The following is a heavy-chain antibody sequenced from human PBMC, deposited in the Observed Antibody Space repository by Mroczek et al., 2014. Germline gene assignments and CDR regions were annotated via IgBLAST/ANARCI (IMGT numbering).Heavy chain of an antibody. Sequence: QVQLVQSGAEVKKPGSSVKVSCKASGGTFSSYAISWVRQAPGQGLEWMGGIIPIFGTANYAQKFQGRVTITADESTSTAYMELSSLRSEDTAVYYCARVMGYCSSTSCYGAFDIWGQGTMVTVSS. D-gene: IGHD2-2*01. J-gene: IGHJ3*02. CDR3: ARVMGYCSSTSCYGAFDI. CDR2: IIPIFGTA. CDR1: GGTFSSYA. V-gene: IGHV1-69*12.